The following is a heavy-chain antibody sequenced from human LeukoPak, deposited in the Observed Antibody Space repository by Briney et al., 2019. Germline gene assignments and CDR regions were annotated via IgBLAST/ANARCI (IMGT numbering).Heavy chain of an antibody. Sequence: AGGSLRLSCVASGFSFSNYAMSWVRQAPGKGLEWVSAINDAGSSTYYADSVKGRFSISRDNSKNMLYLQMSSLRAEDTAVYYCVRRTPAYYFDYWGQGTLVTVSS. CDR2: INDAGSST. CDR3: VRRTPAYYFDY. CDR1: GFSFSNYA. J-gene: IGHJ4*02. D-gene: IGHD1-1*01. V-gene: IGHV3-23*01.